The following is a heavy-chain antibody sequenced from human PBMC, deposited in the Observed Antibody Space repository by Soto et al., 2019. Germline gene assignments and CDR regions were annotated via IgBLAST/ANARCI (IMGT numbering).Heavy chain of an antibody. D-gene: IGHD1-26*01. CDR3: ARASGSSYWFDP. V-gene: IGHV1-3*01. CDR2: INAGNGNT. CDR1: GYTFTSYA. J-gene: IGHJ5*02. Sequence: ASVKVSCKTSGYTFTSYALHWVRQAPGQRLEWMGWINAGNGNTKYSQKFQGRVIITRDTSASTAYMELRSLRSDDTAVYYCARASGSSYWFDPWGQGTLVTVSS.